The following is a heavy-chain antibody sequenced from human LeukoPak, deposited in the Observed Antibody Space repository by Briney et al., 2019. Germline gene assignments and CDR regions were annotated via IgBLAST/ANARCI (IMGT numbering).Heavy chain of an antibody. J-gene: IGHJ3*02. D-gene: IGHD2-8*01. CDR1: GFTFSSYA. V-gene: IGHV3-23*01. CDR3: AKVQYCTNGVCDAFDI. Sequence: GGSLRLSCAASGFTFSSYAMSWIRQAPGKGLEWVSAISGSGGSTYYADSVKGRFTISRDNSKNTLYLQMNSLRAEDMAVYYCAKVQYCTNGVCDAFDIWGQGTMVTVSS. CDR2: ISGSGGST.